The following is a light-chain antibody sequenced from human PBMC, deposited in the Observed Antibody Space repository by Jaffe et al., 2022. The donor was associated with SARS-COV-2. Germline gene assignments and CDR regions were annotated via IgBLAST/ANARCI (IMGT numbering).Light chain of an antibody. CDR2: DTS. V-gene: IGLV1-51*01. Sequence: QSVLTQPPSVSAAPGQKVTISCSGSTSNIGNNYVSWYRQFPGTAPQLLMYDTSERPSGIPDRFSGSSSGTSATLGITGLQTGDEADYYCGTWDDSLSAVVFGGGTKLTVL. CDR1: TSNIGNNY. J-gene: IGLJ3*02. CDR3: GTWDDSLSAVV.